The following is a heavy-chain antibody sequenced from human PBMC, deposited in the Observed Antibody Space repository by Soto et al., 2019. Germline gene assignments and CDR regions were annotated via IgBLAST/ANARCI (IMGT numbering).Heavy chain of an antibody. Sequence: QVQLVQSGVEVKKPGASVKVSCQASGYTFTNYGITWLRQAPGQGLEWMGWVSAYNRNTNYAQRFQDRVTMTTDTSKRTAYTELRNLKSDDTAIYFCARERQYEPLLYWGQGTLVTVSS. CDR3: ARERQYEPLLY. D-gene: IGHD2-2*01. CDR1: GYTFTNYG. V-gene: IGHV1-18*01. J-gene: IGHJ4*02. CDR2: VSAYNRNT.